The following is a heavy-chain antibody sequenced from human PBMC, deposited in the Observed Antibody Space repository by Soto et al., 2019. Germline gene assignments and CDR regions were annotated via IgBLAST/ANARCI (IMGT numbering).Heavy chain of an antibody. CDR1: GYSFTSHW. D-gene: IGHD6-13*01. Sequence: GESLKISCXGSGYSFTSHWIGWVRQMPGKGLEWMGIIYPGDSDTRYSPSFQGQVTISADKSISTAYLQWSSLKASDTAMYYCARHPTAAGGLFYGMDVWGQGTTVTVSS. CDR3: ARHPTAAGGLFYGMDV. V-gene: IGHV5-51*01. CDR2: IYPGDSDT. J-gene: IGHJ6*02.